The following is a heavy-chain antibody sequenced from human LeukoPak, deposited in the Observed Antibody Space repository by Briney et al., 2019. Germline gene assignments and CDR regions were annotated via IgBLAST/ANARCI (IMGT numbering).Heavy chain of an antibody. CDR2: IYNSGST. J-gene: IGHJ4*02. D-gene: IGHD5-18*01. CDR1: GGSISSSTYY. V-gene: IGHV4-39*01. CDR3: VSPRGFSYGYFDY. Sequence: SETLSLTCNVSGGSISSSTYYWGWIRQPPGKGLEWIGSIYNSGSTYYNPSLKSRVTIAVDTSKNQFSLKLSSVTAADTAVYYCVSPRGFSYGYFDYWGQGTLVTVSS.